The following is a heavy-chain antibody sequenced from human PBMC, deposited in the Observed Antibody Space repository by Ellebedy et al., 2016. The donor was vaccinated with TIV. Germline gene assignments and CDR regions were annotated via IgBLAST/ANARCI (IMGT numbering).Heavy chain of an antibody. CDR3: ARDGAVTTVFDY. D-gene: IGHD4-17*01. CDR2: INPKSGGT. V-gene: IGHV1-2*04. Sequence: AASVKVSCKASGYTFTDYYIHWVRQAPGQGLEWMGWINPKSGGTNYAQKFQGWVTMTRDTSIRTVYMELSGLRSDDTAVYYCARDGAVTTVFDYWGQGTLVTVSS. J-gene: IGHJ4*02. CDR1: GYTFTDYY.